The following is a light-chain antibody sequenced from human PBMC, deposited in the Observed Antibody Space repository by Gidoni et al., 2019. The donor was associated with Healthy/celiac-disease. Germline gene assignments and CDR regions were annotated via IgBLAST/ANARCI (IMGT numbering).Light chain of an antibody. J-gene: IGKJ3*01. CDR2: GAS. V-gene: IGKV3-15*01. CDR3: QQYNNWPLFT. CDR1: QSVSSN. Sequence: EIVMTQSPATLSVSPGKRATLSCRASQSVSSNLAWYQQKPGQAPRLLIYGASTRATGIPARFSGSGSGTEFTLTISSLQSEDCAVYYCQQYNNWPLFTFGPGTKVDIK.